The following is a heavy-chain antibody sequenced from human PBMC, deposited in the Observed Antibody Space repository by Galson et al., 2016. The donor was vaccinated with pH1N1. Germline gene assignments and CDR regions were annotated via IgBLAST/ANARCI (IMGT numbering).Heavy chain of an antibody. V-gene: IGHV3-23*01. Sequence: SLRLSCAASGFTFSTYAMSWVRQAPGKGLEWVSAFSPSGGTKFYKDSVKGRFTISRDNSKNTLYLQLNSLRVEDTAVYYCAREGRGDYATWFDSWGQGTLVTVSS. D-gene: IGHD4-17*01. CDR3: AREGRGDYATWFDS. CDR2: FSPSGGTK. CDR1: GFTFSTYA. J-gene: IGHJ5*01.